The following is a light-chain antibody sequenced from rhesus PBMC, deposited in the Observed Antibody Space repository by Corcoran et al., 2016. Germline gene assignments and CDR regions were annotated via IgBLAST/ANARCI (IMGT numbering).Light chain of an antibody. Sequence: DIQMTQSPSSLSASVGDRVTITCRASQGISNYLSWYQQKPGKAPKLLIYDASTLQSGVPSRFSGSGAGTDFTLTIISLQPEDFSTYYCLQYNSDPWTFGQGTKVEIK. CDR3: LQYNSDPWT. CDR2: DAS. V-gene: IGKV1-43*02. J-gene: IGKJ1*01. CDR1: QGISNY.